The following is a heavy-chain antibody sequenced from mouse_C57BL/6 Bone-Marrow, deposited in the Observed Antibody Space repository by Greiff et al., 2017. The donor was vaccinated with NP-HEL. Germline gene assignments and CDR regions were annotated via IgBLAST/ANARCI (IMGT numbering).Heavy chain of an antibody. V-gene: IGHV1-50*01. CDR1: GYTFTSYW. D-gene: IGHD5-5*01. Sequence: VQLQQPGAELVKPGASVKLSCKASGYTFTSYWMQGVKQRPGQGLEWIGEIDPSDSYTNSNQKFKGKATLTVDTSSSTAYMQRSSLTSEDSAVYYCAKDYLYYAMDYWGQGTSVTVSA. CDR2: IDPSDSYT. CDR3: AKDYLYYAMDY. J-gene: IGHJ4*01.